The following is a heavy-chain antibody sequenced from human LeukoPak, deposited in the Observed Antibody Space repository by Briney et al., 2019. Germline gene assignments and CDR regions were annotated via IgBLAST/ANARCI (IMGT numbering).Heavy chain of an antibody. CDR2: IIPIFGTA. V-gene: IGHV1-69*13. CDR1: GGTFSSYA. Sequence: ASVKVSCKASGGTFSSYAISWVRQAPGQGLEWMGGIIPIFGTANYAQKFQGRVTITADESTSTAYMELSSLRSEDTAVYYCARNTAGVEGGAYWGQGTLVTVSS. D-gene: IGHD5-18*01. CDR3: ARNTAGVEGGAY. J-gene: IGHJ4*02.